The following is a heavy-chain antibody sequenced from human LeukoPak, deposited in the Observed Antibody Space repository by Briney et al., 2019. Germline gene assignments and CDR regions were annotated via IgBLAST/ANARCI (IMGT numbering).Heavy chain of an antibody. V-gene: IGHV3-9*01. CDR1: GFTFDDYA. D-gene: IGHD6-13*01. CDR2: ISWNSGSI. J-gene: IGHJ4*02. CDR3: VKDMWGSRGPMDY. Sequence: GGSLRLSCAASGFTFDDYAMHWVRQAPGKGLEWVSGISWNSGSIGYADSVRGRLTISRDNAKNSLYLQMNSLRAEDTALYYCVKDMWGSRGPMDYWGQGTLVTVSS.